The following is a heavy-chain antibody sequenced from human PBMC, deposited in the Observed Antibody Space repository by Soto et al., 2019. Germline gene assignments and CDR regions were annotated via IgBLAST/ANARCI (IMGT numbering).Heavy chain of an antibody. J-gene: IGHJ6*02. Sequence: PGGSLRLSCAASGFTFSSYGMHWVRQAPGKGLEWVAVIWYDGSNKYYADSVKGRFTISRDNSKNTLYLQMNSLRSEDTAVYYCARGFGDYYGSGSYYAHGMDVWGQGTTVTVSS. CDR1: GFTFSSYG. D-gene: IGHD3-10*01. CDR3: ARGFGDYYGSGSYYAHGMDV. CDR2: IWYDGSNK. V-gene: IGHV3-33*01.